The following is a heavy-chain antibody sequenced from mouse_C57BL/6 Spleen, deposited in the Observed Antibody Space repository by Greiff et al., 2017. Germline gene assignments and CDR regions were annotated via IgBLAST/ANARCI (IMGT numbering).Heavy chain of an antibody. Sequence: EVQLVESGGGLVKPGGSLKLSCAASGFTFSSYAMSWVRQTPEKRLEWVATISDGGSYTYYPDNVKGRFTISRDNAKNNLYLQMSHLKSEDTAMYYCASLSYYGSSHFDYWGQGTTLTVSS. CDR1: GFTFSSYA. CDR2: ISDGGSYT. D-gene: IGHD1-1*01. CDR3: ASLSYYGSSHFDY. V-gene: IGHV5-4*01. J-gene: IGHJ2*01.